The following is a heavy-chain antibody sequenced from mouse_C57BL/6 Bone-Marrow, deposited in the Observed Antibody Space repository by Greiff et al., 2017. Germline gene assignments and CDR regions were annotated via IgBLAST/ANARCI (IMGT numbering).Heavy chain of an antibody. CDR3: AGNIYYVIIDY. Sequence: VQLQQPGAELVKPGASVKLSCKASVYTFTSYWMHWVKQRPGQGIEWIGMIHPNSGSTNNNEKFKSKATLTVDKSSSTAYMQLSSLTSEDSAVYYCAGNIYYVIIDYWGQGTTLTVSS. V-gene: IGHV1-64*01. J-gene: IGHJ2*01. D-gene: IGHD2-1*01. CDR2: IHPNSGST. CDR1: VYTFTSYW.